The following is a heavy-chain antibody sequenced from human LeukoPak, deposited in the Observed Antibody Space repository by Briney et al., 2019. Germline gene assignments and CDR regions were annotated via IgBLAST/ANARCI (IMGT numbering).Heavy chain of an antibody. CDR1: GGSIGGHY. CDR2: IYYTGSA. D-gene: IGHD5-12*01. Sequence: SDTLSLTCTVSGGSIGGHYWTWIRQPPGKGLEWIGYIYYTGSANYHPSFKSRVTMSVDTSKNQFSLRLNSMTAADTAVYFCARAPSGYSGFESKTSFDFWGQGTLVTVSS. V-gene: IGHV4-59*11. J-gene: IGHJ4*02. CDR3: ARAPSGYSGFESKTSFDF.